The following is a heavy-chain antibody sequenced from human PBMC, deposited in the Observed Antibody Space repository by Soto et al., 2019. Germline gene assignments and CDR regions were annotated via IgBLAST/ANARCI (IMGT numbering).Heavy chain of an antibody. CDR2: INPAGGTT. J-gene: IGHJ4*02. D-gene: IGHD3-10*01. CDR1: GYSFTSTY. Sequence: QVQLVQSGAEVKKPGASVRISCRASGYSFTSTYVHWVRQAPGQGPEWMGIINPAGGTTYYAQKFQGRLTITSDTSTDTVFMDLNDLTSEDAAVYFCALKVGTYYDKWGQGTLLTVSS. CDR3: ALKVGTYYDK. V-gene: IGHV1-46*01.